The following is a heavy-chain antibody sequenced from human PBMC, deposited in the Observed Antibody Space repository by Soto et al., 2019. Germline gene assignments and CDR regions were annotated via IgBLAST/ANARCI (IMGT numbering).Heavy chain of an antibody. CDR3: ARSYGYDDYDGMDV. CDR1: GFTFSSYS. J-gene: IGHJ6*02. V-gene: IGHV3-48*02. D-gene: IGHD3-16*01. CDR2: ISSSSSTI. Sequence: EVQLVESGGGLVQPGGSLRLSCAASGFTFSSYSMNWVRQAPGKGLEWVSYISSSSSTIYYADSVKGRFTISRDNAKNSLYLQMNSLRDEDTAVYYCARSYGYDDYDGMDVWGQGTTVTVSS.